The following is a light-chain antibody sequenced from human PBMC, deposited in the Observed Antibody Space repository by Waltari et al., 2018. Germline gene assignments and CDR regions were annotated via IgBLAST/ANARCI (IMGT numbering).Light chain of an antibody. Sequence: DIQMTQSPSTLSASVGDRVTITCRASQSISSWLAWYQQKPGKAPKLLIYKASTLQSGIPSRFSGSGSRTDFTLTISSLHPDDFATYYCQQYHTYWAFGQGTKVEIK. V-gene: IGKV1-5*03. CDR3: QQYHTYWA. CDR2: KAS. CDR1: QSISSW. J-gene: IGKJ1*01.